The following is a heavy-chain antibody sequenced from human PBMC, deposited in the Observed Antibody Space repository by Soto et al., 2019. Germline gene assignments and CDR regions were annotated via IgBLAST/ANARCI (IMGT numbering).Heavy chain of an antibody. CDR1: GYTFTSYD. CDR2: MNPNSGNT. CDR3: ARTITIFGVVIIYYFDY. V-gene: IGHV1-8*01. J-gene: IGHJ4*02. Sequence: GASVKVSCKASGYTFTSYDINWVRQATGQGLEWMGWMNPNSGNTGYAQKFQGRVTMTRNTSISTAYMELSSLRSEDTAVYYCARTITIFGVVIIYYFDYWGQGTLVTVSS. D-gene: IGHD3-3*01.